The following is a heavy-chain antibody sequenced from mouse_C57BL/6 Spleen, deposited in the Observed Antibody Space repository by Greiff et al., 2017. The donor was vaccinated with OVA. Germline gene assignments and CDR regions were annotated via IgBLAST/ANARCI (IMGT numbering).Heavy chain of an antibody. J-gene: IGHJ1*03. CDR1: GYSINSGYY. D-gene: IGHD4-1*01. Sequence: ESGPGLVKPSQSLSLTCSVTGYSINSGYYWNWIRQFPGNKLEWMGYISYDGSNNYHPSLKNRISITRDTSKNQFFLKLNSVTTEDTATYYCAREGGTYWYFDVWGTGTTVTVSS. V-gene: IGHV3-6*01. CDR2: ISYDGSN. CDR3: AREGGTYWYFDV.